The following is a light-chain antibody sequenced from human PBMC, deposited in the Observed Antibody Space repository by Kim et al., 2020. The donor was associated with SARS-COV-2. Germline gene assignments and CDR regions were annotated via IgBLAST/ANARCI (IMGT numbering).Light chain of an antibody. CDR1: QNINSH. Sequence: DIQMTQSPSSLSASVGDRVTITCRTSQNINSHLNWYHQKPGRAPKLLIYAASTLQGGVPSRFSGSGSETDFTLTISSLQPEDFATYVWKQTYISPLTFDPGTKVDIK. CDR2: AAS. V-gene: IGKV1-39*01. CDR3: KQTYISPLT. J-gene: IGKJ3*01.